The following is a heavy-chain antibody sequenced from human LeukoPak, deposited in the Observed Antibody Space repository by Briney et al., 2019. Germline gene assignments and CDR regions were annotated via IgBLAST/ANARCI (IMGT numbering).Heavy chain of an antibody. J-gene: IGHJ6*03. CDR3: ARRAGSTPYYYYYYYMDV. D-gene: IGHD5/OR15-5a*01. CDR2: ISSSGSTI. V-gene: IGHV3-48*03. Sequence: GGSLRLSCAASGFTFSSYEMNWVRQAPGKGLEWVSYISSSGSTIYYADSVKGRFTISRDNAKNSLYLQMNSLRAEDTAVYYCARRAGSTPYYYYYYYMDVWGKGTTVTISS. CDR1: GFTFSSYE.